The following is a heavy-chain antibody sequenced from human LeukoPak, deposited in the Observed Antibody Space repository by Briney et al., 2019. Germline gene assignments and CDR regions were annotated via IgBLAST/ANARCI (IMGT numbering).Heavy chain of an antibody. CDR3: ASYGGNDGGGFDY. Sequence: SETLSLTCTVSGGSISSGGYYWSWIRQPPGKGLEWIGYIYHSGSTYYNPSLKSRVTISVDRSKNQFSLKLSSVTAADTAVYYCASYGGNDGGGFDYWGQGTLVTVSS. CDR1: GGSISSGGYY. J-gene: IGHJ4*02. CDR2: IYHSGST. D-gene: IGHD4-23*01. V-gene: IGHV4-30-2*01.